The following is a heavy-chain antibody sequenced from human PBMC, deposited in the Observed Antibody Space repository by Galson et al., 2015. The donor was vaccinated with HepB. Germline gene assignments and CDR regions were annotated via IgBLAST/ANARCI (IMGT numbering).Heavy chain of an antibody. CDR3: ARDGTEGRPFDY. V-gene: IGHV4-4*07. CDR1: GGSISDYY. D-gene: IGHD1-1*01. CDR2: MFSSGTN. J-gene: IGHJ4*02. Sequence: SETLSLTCTVSGGSISDYYWSWIRQPAGKGLEWIGRMFSSGTNSYNPSLKSRVTLSVDTSKNQFSLKLSSVTAADTAVYYCARDGTEGRPFDYWGQGTLVTVSS.